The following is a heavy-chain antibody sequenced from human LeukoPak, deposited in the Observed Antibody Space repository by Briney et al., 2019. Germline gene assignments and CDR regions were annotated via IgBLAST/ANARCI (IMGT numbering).Heavy chain of an antibody. Sequence: PGGSPRLSCAASGLTSGYWMSWVRQAPGKGLEWVANIKQDGSEKYYVDSVKGRFIISRDNTRNSLYLEVNGLRVEDTAVYYCARLGTTVTTFYDWGQGALVTVSS. D-gene: IGHD4-17*01. CDR1: GLTSGYW. CDR2: IKQDGSEK. CDR3: ARLGTTVTTFYD. V-gene: IGHV3-7*01. J-gene: IGHJ4*02.